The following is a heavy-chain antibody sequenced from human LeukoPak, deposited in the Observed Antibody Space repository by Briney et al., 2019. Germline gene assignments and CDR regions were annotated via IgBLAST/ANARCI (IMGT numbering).Heavy chain of an antibody. Sequence: GGSLRLSCAASGFTFNNYWMSWVRQAPGKGLEWVTVIYSGGRTYYADSVKGRFTISKDNSKNTLYLQMNRLRADETAVYYCARAGPSSSWHQVDCWGQGTLVTVSS. CDR2: IYSGGRT. CDR1: GFTFNNYW. J-gene: IGHJ4*02. CDR3: ARAGPSSSWHQVDC. V-gene: IGHV3-66*01. D-gene: IGHD6-13*01.